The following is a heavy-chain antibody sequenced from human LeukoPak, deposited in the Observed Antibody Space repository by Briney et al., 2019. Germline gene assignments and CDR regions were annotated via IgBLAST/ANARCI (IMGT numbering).Heavy chain of an antibody. CDR2: IYTSGST. J-gene: IGHJ4*02. CDR1: GGSISSYY. Sequence: ASETLSLTCTVSGGSISSYYWSWIRQPAGKGLEWIGRIYTSGSTNYNPSLKSRVTMSVHTSKNQFSLKLSSVTAADTAVYYCAKFGGMCDSMVVAATRRFDYWGQGTLVTVSS. D-gene: IGHD2-15*01. V-gene: IGHV4-4*07. CDR3: AKFGGMCDSMVVAATRRFDY.